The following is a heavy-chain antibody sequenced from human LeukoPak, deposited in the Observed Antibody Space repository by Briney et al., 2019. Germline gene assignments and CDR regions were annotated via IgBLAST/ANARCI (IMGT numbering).Heavy chain of an antibody. Sequence: ASVKVSCKASGYTFTGYYMHWARQAPGQGLEWMGRINPNSGGTNYAQKFQGRVTMTRDTSISTAYMELSRLRSDDTAVYYCATGTYYYDSSGYYPDYFDYWGQGTLVTVSS. D-gene: IGHD3-22*01. CDR2: INPNSGGT. J-gene: IGHJ4*02. CDR3: ATGTYYYDSSGYYPDYFDY. V-gene: IGHV1-2*06. CDR1: GYTFTGYY.